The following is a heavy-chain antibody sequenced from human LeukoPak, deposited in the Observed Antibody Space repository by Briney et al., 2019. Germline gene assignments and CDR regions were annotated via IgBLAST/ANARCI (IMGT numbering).Heavy chain of an antibody. Sequence: ASVKVSCKASGYTFTGYYMHWVRQAPGQGLAWMGWINPNSGGTNYAQKFQGRVTMTRDTSISTAYMELSRLRSDDTAVYYCARRSGSYYPYYFDYWGQGTLVTVSS. CDR3: ARRSGSYYPYYFDY. D-gene: IGHD1-26*01. V-gene: IGHV1-2*02. CDR1: GYTFTGYY. CDR2: INPNSGGT. J-gene: IGHJ4*02.